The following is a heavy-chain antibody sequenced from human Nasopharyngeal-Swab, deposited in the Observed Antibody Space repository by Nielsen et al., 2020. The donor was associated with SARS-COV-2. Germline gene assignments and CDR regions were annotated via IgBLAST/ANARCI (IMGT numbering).Heavy chain of an antibody. J-gene: IGHJ4*02. CDR1: GYTFTDYY. CDR3: ARDYYDNYDSDY. V-gene: IGHV1-2*02. CDR2: INPDSGDT. D-gene: IGHD3-22*01. Sequence: ASVMVSCKTSGYTFTDYYIHWMRQVPGQGLEWVGCINPDSGDTKYAQKFQGRVTVSSDRSRSTAYIELSRLRSDDTAVYYCARDYYDNYDSDYRGQGTLVTVAS.